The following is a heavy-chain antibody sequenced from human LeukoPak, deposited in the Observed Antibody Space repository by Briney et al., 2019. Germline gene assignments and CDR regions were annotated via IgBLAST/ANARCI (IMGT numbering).Heavy chain of an antibody. CDR2: ISGSGGST. J-gene: IGHJ4*02. V-gene: IGHV3-23*01. CDR3: AKDQQVLRYFDWSMGDYFDY. D-gene: IGHD3-9*01. CDR1: GFTFSSYA. Sequence: GASLRLSCAASGFTFSSYAMSWVRQAPGKGLEWVSAISGSGGSTHYADSVKGRFTISRDNSKNTLYLQMNSLRAEDTAVYYCAKDQQVLRYFDWSMGDYFDYRGQGTLVTVSS.